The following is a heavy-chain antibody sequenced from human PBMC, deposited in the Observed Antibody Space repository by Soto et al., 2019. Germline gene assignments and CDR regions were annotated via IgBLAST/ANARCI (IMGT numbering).Heavy chain of an antibody. Sequence: ASVKVSCKTPGYTFTRYNIHWVRQAPGQGLEWMGWISAYNGNTNYAQKLQGRVTMTTDTSTSTAYMELRSLRSDDTAVYYCARDRDYVAEKDAFDIWGQGTMVTVSS. D-gene: IGHD4-17*01. V-gene: IGHV1-18*01. CDR3: ARDRDYVAEKDAFDI. CDR2: ISAYNGNT. CDR1: GYTFTRYN. J-gene: IGHJ3*02.